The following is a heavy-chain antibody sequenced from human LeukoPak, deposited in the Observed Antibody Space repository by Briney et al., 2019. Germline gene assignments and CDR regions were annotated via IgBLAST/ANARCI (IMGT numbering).Heavy chain of an antibody. D-gene: IGHD4-11*01. V-gene: IGHV3-23*01. J-gene: IGHJ4*02. CDR1: GFTFSSDA. CDR2: ISAGSSSI. Sequence: GGSLRLSCAASGFTFSSDAMSWVRQAPGMGLEWVSAISAGSSSIFYAESVKGRFTISRDNSKNTLYLQMNSLRAEDTAVYYCAKGGYSDFKVVYWGQGTLVTVSS. CDR3: AKGGYSDFKVVY.